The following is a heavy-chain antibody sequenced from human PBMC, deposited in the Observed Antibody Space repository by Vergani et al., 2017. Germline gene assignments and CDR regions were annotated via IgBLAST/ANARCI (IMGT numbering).Heavy chain of an antibody. V-gene: IGHV4-34*01. D-gene: IGHD6-6*01. J-gene: IGHJ6*03. Sequence: QVQLQQWGAGLLKPSETLSLTCAVYGGSFSGYYWSWIRQPPGKGLEWIGEINHSGSTNYNPSLKSRVTISVDTSKNQFSLQLSSVTAADTAVYYCARGWRSSSSKSYYYYYMDVWGKGTTVTVSS. CDR1: GGSFSGYY. CDR2: INHSGST. CDR3: ARGWRSSSSKSYYYYYMDV.